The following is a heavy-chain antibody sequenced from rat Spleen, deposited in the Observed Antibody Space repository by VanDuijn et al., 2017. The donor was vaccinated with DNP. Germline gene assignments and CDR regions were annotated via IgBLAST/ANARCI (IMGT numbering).Heavy chain of an antibody. J-gene: IGHJ4*01. CDR3: ARSVRATSYYAMDA. D-gene: IGHD1-3*01. CDR1: GYSITSNY. CDR2: INYSGIT. Sequence: EVQLQESGPGLVKPSQSLSLTCSVTGYSITSNYWGWIRKFPGNKMEWIGHINYSGITTYNPSLKSRISITRDTSKNQFFLQLRSVTTEDTATYYCARSVRATSYYAMDAWGQGVMVTVSS. V-gene: IGHV3-1*01.